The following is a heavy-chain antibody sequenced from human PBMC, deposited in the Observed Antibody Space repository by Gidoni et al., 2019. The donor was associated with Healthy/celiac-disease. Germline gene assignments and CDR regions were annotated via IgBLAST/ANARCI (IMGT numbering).Heavy chain of an antibody. D-gene: IGHD1-26*01. Sequence: EVQLLESGGGLVQHGGSLRISCAASGCTFRSSAMRWVRPAPGKWLEWVSAISGSVGSTYYADSVKGLFTNSRYNSKKALYLQMNSLIAEDTDVYYCAKDQAFIVGTTTFDYWGQGTLVTVSS. CDR1: GCTFRSSA. CDR3: AKDQAFIVGTTTFDY. J-gene: IGHJ4*02. V-gene: IGHV3-23*01. CDR2: ISGSVGST.